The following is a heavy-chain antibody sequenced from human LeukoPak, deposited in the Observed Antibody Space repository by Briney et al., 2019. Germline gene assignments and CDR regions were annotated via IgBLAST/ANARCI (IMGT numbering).Heavy chain of an antibody. D-gene: IGHD6-6*01. CDR1: EFIFSDYW. CDR3: ARLGLYSSSLWDFDY. CDR2: ISSSSSYI. V-gene: IGHV3-21*01. J-gene: IGHJ4*02. Sequence: GGSLRLSCVASEFIFSDYWMSWVRQAPGKGLEWVSSISSSSSYIYYADSVKGRFTISRDNAKNSLYLQMNSLRAEDTAVYYCARLGLYSSSLWDFDYWGQGTLVTVSS.